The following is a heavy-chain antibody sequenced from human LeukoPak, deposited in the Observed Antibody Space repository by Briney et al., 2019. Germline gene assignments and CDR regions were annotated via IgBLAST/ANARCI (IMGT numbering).Heavy chain of an antibody. J-gene: IGHJ4*02. CDR1: GGSISTNY. D-gene: IGHD3-10*01. CDR3: AGNYYGSGSYYSEDRY. CDR2: IYSIGST. Sequence: SETRSLTCTVSGGSISTNYWSWIRQPPGKGLGWIGYIYSIGSTNYNPSLKSPVTLSLDTSKIQLSLKLSSVTAADAAVYYCAGNYYGSGSYYSEDRYWGQGTLVTVSS. V-gene: IGHV4-59*08.